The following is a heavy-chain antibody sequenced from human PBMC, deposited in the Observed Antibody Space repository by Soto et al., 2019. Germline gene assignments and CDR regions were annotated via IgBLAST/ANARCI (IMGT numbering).Heavy chain of an antibody. CDR1: GYTFTSYD. V-gene: IGHV1-8*01. J-gene: IGHJ5*02. CDR3: ARLKQDYAVA. Sequence: QVQLVQSGAEVKLPWASVQVSCTASGYTFTSYDINWVRLATGQGREWMGWMNPNSVNTAYAQKSQGRVTMTRNTSISTGYMGLSRLRSEDTAVYYCARLKQDYAVAWGQGTLVTVSS. D-gene: IGHD3-16*01. CDR2: MNPNSVNT.